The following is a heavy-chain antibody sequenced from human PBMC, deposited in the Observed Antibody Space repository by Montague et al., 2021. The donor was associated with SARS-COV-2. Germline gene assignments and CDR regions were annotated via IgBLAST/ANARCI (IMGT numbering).Heavy chain of an antibody. V-gene: IGHV4-59*11. J-gene: IGHJ5*02. Sequence: SETLSLTCTVSGGSMSDHYWAWIRQPRGKGLEWLAYIYYSGGINSNASLKSRVSMSVDTSKNQFSLKLTSVTAADTAVYYCARAVSVRRAVNWFDPWGQGTLVTVSS. CDR1: GGSMSDHY. CDR2: IYYSGGI. CDR3: ARAVSVRRAVNWFDP. D-gene: IGHD3-10*01.